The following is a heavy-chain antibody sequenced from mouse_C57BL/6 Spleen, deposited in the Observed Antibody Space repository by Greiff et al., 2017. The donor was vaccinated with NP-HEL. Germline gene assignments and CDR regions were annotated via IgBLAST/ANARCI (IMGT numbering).Heavy chain of an antibody. CDR3: ARIDYDGRVYAMDY. Sequence: EVKLVESGGGLVKPGGSLKLSCAASGFTFSDYGMHWVRQAPEKGLEWVAYISSGSSTIYYADTVKGRFTISRDNAKNTLFLQMTSLRSEDTAMYYCARIDYDGRVYAMDYWGQGTSVTVSS. CDR1: GFTFSDYG. J-gene: IGHJ4*01. D-gene: IGHD2-4*01. CDR2: ISSGSSTI. V-gene: IGHV5-17*01.